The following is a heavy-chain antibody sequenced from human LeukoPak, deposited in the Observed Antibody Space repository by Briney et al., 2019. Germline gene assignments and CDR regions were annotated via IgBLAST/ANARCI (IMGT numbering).Heavy chain of an antibody. Sequence: GGSLRLSCEASGFTFKYYGMHWVRQAPGKGLEWVAFIRFDSTNYYYTDSVKGRFTISRDNSQNTLYLQMNSLRVEDTAMYYCAKGLHSSSWNDAFDIWGQGTVVTVSS. CDR1: GFTFKYYG. CDR2: IRFDSTNY. V-gene: IGHV3-30*02. J-gene: IGHJ3*02. D-gene: IGHD6-13*01. CDR3: AKGLHSSSWNDAFDI.